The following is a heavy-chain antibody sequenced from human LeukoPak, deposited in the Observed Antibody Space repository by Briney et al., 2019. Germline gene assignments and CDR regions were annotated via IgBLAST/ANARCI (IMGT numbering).Heavy chain of an antibody. CDR3: ARAGGPSNYYSYGMDV. J-gene: IGHJ6*02. D-gene: IGHD1-26*01. CDR1: GGSISSYY. Sequence: SETLSLTCTVSGGSISSYYWSWIRKPPGKGLEWIGYFYYSGSTNYNPSLKSRVTISVDTSKNQFSLKLSSVTAADTAVYYCARAGGPSNYYSYGMDVWGQGTTVTVSS. CDR2: FYYSGST. V-gene: IGHV4-59*01.